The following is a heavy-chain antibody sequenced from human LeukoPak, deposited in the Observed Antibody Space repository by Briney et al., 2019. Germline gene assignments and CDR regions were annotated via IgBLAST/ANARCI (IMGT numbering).Heavy chain of an antibody. CDR2: INQSGRT. CDR1: GGSFSAYY. Sequence: SETLSLTCAVYGGSFSAYYWSWIRQPPGEGLEWIGDINQSGRTNYNPSPKSRVIISVDTSKNQFSLTLLSVTAADAAVYYCASSDPFSSTWNPAYSFDYWDQGTLVTVSS. D-gene: IGHD6-13*01. V-gene: IGHV4-34*01. CDR3: ASSDPFSSTWNPAYSFDY. J-gene: IGHJ4*02.